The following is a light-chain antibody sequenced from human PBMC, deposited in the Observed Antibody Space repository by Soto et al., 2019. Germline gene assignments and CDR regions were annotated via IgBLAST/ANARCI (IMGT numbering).Light chain of an antibody. CDR1: SSDIGGYKY. CDR2: DVI. Sequence: QSALTQPASVSGSPGQSITISFTGSSSDIGGYKYVSWYQHHPGKAPQLIIFDVINRPSGVSNRFSGSKSGNTASLTIFGLQAEDEADYYCFSYTSSTMYVFGTGTKLTVL. V-gene: IGLV2-14*03. CDR3: FSYTSSTMYV. J-gene: IGLJ1*01.